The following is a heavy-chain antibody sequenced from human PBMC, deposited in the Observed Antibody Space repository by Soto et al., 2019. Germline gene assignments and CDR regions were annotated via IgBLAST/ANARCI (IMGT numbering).Heavy chain of an antibody. Sequence: ASVKVSCKASGYTFTGYYMHCVRQAPGQGLEWMGWINPNSGGTNYAQKFQGRVTMTRDTSISTAYMELSRLRSDDTAVYYCARVRGRYYDSRILDYWGQGTLVTVSS. J-gene: IGHJ4*02. D-gene: IGHD3-22*01. CDR2: INPNSGGT. CDR3: ARVRGRYYDSRILDY. V-gene: IGHV1-2*02. CDR1: GYTFTGYY.